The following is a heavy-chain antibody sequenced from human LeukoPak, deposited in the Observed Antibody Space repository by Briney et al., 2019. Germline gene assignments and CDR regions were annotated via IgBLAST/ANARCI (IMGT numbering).Heavy chain of an antibody. D-gene: IGHD3-3*01. V-gene: IGHV1-2*02. CDR2: INPNSGGT. CDR1: GYTFTGYY. CDR3: ARDVWSGYWCFDY. J-gene: IGHJ4*02. Sequence: SVKVSCKASGYTFTGYYMHWVRQAPGQGPEWMGWINPNSGGTNYAQKFQGRVTMTRDTSISTAYMELSRLRSDDTAVYYCARDVWSGYWCFDYWGQGTLVTVSS.